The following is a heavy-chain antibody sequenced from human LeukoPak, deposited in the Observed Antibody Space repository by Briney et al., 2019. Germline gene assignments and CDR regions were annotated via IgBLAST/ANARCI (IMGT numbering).Heavy chain of an antibody. CDR1: GFTFSDYY. D-gene: IGHD2-2*01. CDR2: ISSSGSTI. CDR3: ARNPYRDIVVVPAASMDV. J-gene: IGHJ6*03. Sequence: GGSLRLSCAASGFTFSDYYMSWIHQAPGKGLESVSYISSSGSTIYYADSVKGRFTISRDNAKNSLYLQMNSLRAEDTAVYYCARNPYRDIVVVPAASMDVWGKGTTVTVSS. V-gene: IGHV3-11*01.